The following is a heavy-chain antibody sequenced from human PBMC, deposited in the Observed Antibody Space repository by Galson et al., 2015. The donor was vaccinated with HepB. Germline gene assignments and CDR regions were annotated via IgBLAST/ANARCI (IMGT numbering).Heavy chain of an antibody. CDR3: ARGVVVIAATLLNWFDP. J-gene: IGHJ5*02. D-gene: IGHD2-15*01. V-gene: IGHV4-59*01. CDR2: SHYGGTT. Sequence: SETLSLTCTVSGGSINSYYWGWIRQAPGKGLEWIGCSHYGGTTYYNPSLKSRVTISVDTSKNQFSLKLNSVTAADTAVYYCARGVVVIAATLLNWFDPWGQGTLVTVSS. CDR1: GGSINSYY.